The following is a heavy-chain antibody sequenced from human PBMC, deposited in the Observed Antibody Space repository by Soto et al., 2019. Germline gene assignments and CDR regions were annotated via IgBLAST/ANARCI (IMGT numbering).Heavy chain of an antibody. Sequence: ASVKVSCKASGGNFSSYAISWVRQAPGQGLEWMGGIIPIFGTANYAQKFQGRVTITADESTSTAYMELSSLRSEDTAVYYCARGRGYCSSTSCYIGAFDILGQGTMVTVSS. CDR1: GGNFSSYA. V-gene: IGHV1-69*13. J-gene: IGHJ3*02. CDR2: IIPIFGTA. CDR3: ARGRGYCSSTSCYIGAFDI. D-gene: IGHD2-2*02.